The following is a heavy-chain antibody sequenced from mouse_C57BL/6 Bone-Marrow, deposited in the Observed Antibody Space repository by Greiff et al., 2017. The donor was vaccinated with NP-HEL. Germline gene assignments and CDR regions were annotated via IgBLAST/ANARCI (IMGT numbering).Heavy chain of an antibody. J-gene: IGHJ3*01. CDR2: IHPSDSDT. Sequence: VQLQQPGAELVKPGASVKVSCKASGYTFTSYWMHWVKQRPGQGLEWIERIHPSDSDTNYNQKFKGKATLTVDKSSSTAYMQLSSLTSEDSAVYYCAIGTYYYGSPWFAYWGQGTLVTVSA. D-gene: IGHD1-1*01. V-gene: IGHV1-74*01. CDR1: GYTFTSYW. CDR3: AIGTYYYGSPWFAY.